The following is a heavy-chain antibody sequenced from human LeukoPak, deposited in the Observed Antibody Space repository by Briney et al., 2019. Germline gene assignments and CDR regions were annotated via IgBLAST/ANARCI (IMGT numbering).Heavy chain of an antibody. D-gene: IGHD6-13*01. J-gene: IGHJ4*02. V-gene: IGHV3-30*02. CDR1: GFTFSSYG. Sequence: GGSLRLSCAASGFTFSSYGMHWVRQAPGKGLEWVAFIRYDGSNKYYADSVKGRFTISRDNSKNTLYLQMNSLRAEDTSVYYCAKGDSSSWYYFDYWGQGTLVTVSS. CDR2: IRYDGSNK. CDR3: AKGDSSSWYYFDY.